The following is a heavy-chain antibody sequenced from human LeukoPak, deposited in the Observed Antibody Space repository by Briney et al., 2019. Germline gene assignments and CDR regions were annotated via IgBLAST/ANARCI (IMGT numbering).Heavy chain of an antibody. CDR3: ARTLIAAIGTWGWLDP. V-gene: IGHV3-48*03. D-gene: IGHD6-6*01. CDR1: GFIFSNYE. CDR2: ISSSGRTT. J-gene: IGHJ5*02. Sequence: PGGSLRLSCAAAGFIFSNYEMNWVRQSPGKEREGVSYISSSGRTTYYADPVKGRFTTSRDTAKSSLFLQMNSLRAADTAVYYCARTLIAAIGTWGWLDPWGQGAQVTVSS.